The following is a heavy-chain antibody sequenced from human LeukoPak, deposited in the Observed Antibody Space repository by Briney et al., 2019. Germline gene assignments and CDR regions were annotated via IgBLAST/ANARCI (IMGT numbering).Heavy chain of an antibody. Sequence: KPSETLSLTCAVYGGSFSGYYWSWIRQPPGKGLEWIGEINHSGSTNYNPSLKSRVTISVDTSKNQFSLKLSSVTAADTAVYYCARQNCSGGSCLVGYWGQGTLVTVSS. CDR3: ARQNCSGGSCLVGY. D-gene: IGHD2-15*01. CDR1: GGSFSGYY. V-gene: IGHV4-34*01. J-gene: IGHJ4*02. CDR2: INHSGST.